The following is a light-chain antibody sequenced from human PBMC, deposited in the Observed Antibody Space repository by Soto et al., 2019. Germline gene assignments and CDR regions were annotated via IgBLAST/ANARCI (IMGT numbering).Light chain of an antibody. CDR2: DVS. CDR3: SAYTGASTRLV. J-gene: IGLJ2*01. CDR1: GSDVSGYNS. Sequence: QSALTQPASVSGSPGQSVTISCTGTGSDVSGYNSVSWYQQLPGEAPKVMIYDVSNRPSGVANRFSGSKSGNSASLTISGLQAEDEADYYCSAYTGASTRLVFGGGTKLTVL. V-gene: IGLV2-14*01.